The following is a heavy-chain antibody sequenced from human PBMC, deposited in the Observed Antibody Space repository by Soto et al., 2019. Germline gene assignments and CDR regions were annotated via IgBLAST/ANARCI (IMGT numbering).Heavy chain of an antibody. J-gene: IGHJ4*02. D-gene: IGHD1-26*01. V-gene: IGHV3-33*01. CDR1: GFTFSSYG. Sequence: PGGSLRLSCAASGFTFSSYGMHWVRQAPGKGLEWVAVIWYDGSNKYYADSVKGRFTISRDNSKNTLYLQMNSLRAEDTAVYYCARDHSDGSYLLDYWGQGTLVTVSS. CDR3: ARDHSDGSYLLDY. CDR2: IWYDGSNK.